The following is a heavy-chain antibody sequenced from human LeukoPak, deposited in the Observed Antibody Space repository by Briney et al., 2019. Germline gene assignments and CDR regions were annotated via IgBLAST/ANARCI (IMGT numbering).Heavy chain of an antibody. CDR1: GFTFSSYS. V-gene: IGHV3-21*01. Sequence: KAGGSLRLSCAASGFTFSSYSMNWVRQAPGKGLEWVSSISSSSSYIYYADSVKGRFTISRDNAKNSLYLQMNSLRAEDTAVYYCARERETLDSSGYHHDAFDIWGQGTMVTVSS. CDR2: ISSSSSYI. D-gene: IGHD3-22*01. J-gene: IGHJ3*02. CDR3: ARERETLDSSGYHHDAFDI.